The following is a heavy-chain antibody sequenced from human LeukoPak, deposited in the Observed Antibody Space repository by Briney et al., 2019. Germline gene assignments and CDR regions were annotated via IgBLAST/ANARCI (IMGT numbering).Heavy chain of an antibody. V-gene: IGHV4-61*01. J-gene: IGHJ5*02. D-gene: IGHD2-15*01. Sequence: SETLSLTCTVSGGPVSSGCYYWSWIRQPPGKGLEWIGYIYYSGSTNYNPSLKSRVTISVDTSKNQFSLKLNSVTAADTAIYYCTRGSRYCSSGSCYGWFDPWGQGTLVTVSS. CDR3: TRGSRYCSSGSCYGWFDP. CDR1: GGPVSSGCYY. CDR2: IYYSGST.